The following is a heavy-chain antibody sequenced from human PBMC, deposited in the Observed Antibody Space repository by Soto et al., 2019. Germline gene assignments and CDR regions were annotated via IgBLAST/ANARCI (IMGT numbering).Heavy chain of an antibody. CDR3: ARGRRVAATRFSWFDP. CDR1: GGSISSGGYY. CDR2: IYYSGST. D-gene: IGHD2-15*01. J-gene: IGHJ5*02. V-gene: IGHV4-31*03. Sequence: QVQLQESGPGLVKPSQTLSLTCTVSGGSISSGGYYWSWIRQHPGKGLEWIGYIYYSGSTYYNPSLKCRVTISVDTSKNQFSLKLSSVTAADTAVYYCARGRRVAATRFSWFDPWGQGTLVTVSS.